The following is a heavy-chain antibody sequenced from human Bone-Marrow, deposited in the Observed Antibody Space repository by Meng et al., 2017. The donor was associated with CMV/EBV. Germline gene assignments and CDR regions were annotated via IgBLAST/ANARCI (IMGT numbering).Heavy chain of an antibody. D-gene: IGHD3-16*02. Sequence: SETLSLTCTVSGYSISSTYYWGWIRQPPGKGLEWIGNIYHSGSTYYNPSLKSRVTISLDTSKNQFSLKLNSVTAADTAVYYCAREEDDYVWGSYRYRGGFDYWGQGTLVTVSS. J-gene: IGHJ4*02. CDR2: IYHSGST. CDR3: AREEDDYVWGSYRYRGGFDY. V-gene: IGHV4-38-2*02. CDR1: GYSISSTYY.